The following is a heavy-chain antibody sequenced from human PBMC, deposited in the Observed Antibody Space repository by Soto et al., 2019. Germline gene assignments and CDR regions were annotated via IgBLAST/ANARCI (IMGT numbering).Heavy chain of an antibody. CDR1: GFTFKNSA. D-gene: IGHD3-16*02. CDR3: AKNVVDRGVDF. Sequence: DVQVLESGGGLVQPGGSLRLSCGASGFTFKNSAMTWVRQAPGQGLEYVSSITNSGGHTFYANSVKGRFSISRDNSKNTLFLQMNSLRAEDTAVYYCAKNVVDRGVDFWGQGTLVTVSS. J-gene: IGHJ4*02. V-gene: IGHV3-23*01. CDR2: ITNSGGHT.